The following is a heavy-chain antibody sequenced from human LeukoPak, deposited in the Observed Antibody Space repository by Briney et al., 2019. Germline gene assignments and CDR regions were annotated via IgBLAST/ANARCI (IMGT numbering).Heavy chain of an antibody. CDR3: ARTNYYDSSGPTGY. CDR1: GYTFTGYY. J-gene: IGHJ4*02. CDR2: INPNSGGT. D-gene: IGHD3-22*01. V-gene: IGHV1-2*02. Sequence: ASVKVSRKASGYTFTGYYMHWVRQAPGQGLEWMGWINPNSGGTNYAQKFQGRVTMTRDTSISTAYMELSRLRSDDTAVYYCARTNYYDSSGPTGYWGQGTLVTVSS.